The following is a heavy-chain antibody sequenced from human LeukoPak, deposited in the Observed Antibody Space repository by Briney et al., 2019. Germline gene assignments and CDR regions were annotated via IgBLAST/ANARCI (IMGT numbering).Heavy chain of an antibody. D-gene: IGHD6-13*01. J-gene: IGHJ2*01. V-gene: IGHV3-21*01. CDR3: AKGYIIAGRQWYLDL. CDR2: ISPTSGHI. CDR1: GFTFNTYS. Sequence: GGSLRLSCAASGFTFNTYSMNWVRQAPGEGLEWVSSISPTSGHIYYADSVKGRFTISRDNAKDSLYLQMNSLRAEDAAVYYCAKGYIIAGRQWYLDLWGRGTLVGVSS.